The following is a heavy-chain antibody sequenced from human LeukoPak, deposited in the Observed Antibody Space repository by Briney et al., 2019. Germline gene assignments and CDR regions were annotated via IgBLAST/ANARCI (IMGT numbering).Heavy chain of an antibody. CDR3: ARDRCSGGSCYSRY. J-gene: IGHJ4*02. V-gene: IGHV3-11*06. CDR1: GFTFSDYY. Sequence: PGGSLRLSCAASGFTFSDYYTFWIRQAPGKGLEWVSSISSSSSYIYYADSVKGRFTISRDNAKNSLYLQMNSLRAEDTAVYYCARDRCSGGSCYSRYWGQGTLVTVSS. CDR2: ISSSSSYI. D-gene: IGHD2-15*01.